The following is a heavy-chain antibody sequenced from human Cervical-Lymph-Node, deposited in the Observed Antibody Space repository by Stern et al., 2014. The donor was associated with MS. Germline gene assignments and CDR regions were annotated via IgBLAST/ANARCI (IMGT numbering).Heavy chain of an antibody. V-gene: IGHV4-39*02. D-gene: IGHD4-11*01. CDR2: VYYSGIT. CDR3: ARGVTAVTNYVPNWCFDL. J-gene: IGHJ2*01. CDR1: GASITNRDY. Sequence: QVQLQESGPGLVKPSETLSLTCTVSGASITNRDYWGWIRQPPGKGLEWIGSVYYSGITYYRPSLKSRAAISIATSRNPFFLRLNSVTATDTAVYFCARGVTAVTNYVPNWCFDLWGRGTLVTVSS.